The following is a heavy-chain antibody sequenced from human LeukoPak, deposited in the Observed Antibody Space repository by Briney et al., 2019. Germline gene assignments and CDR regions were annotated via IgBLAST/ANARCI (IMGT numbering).Heavy chain of an antibody. CDR3: ARDLGTGWFGAFDP. D-gene: IGHD6-19*01. CDR1: GYNFNSYG. Sequence: ASVKVSCKASGYNFNSYGMSWVRQAPGQGLEWMGWISANNGNTNYAQKFQGRVTMSTDTYTSTAYMELRSLTSDDTAVYYCARDLGTGWFGAFDPWGQGTLVTVSS. CDR2: ISANNGNT. J-gene: IGHJ5*02. V-gene: IGHV1-18*01.